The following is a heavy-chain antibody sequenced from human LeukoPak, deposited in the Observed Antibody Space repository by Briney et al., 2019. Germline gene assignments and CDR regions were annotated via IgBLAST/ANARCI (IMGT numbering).Heavy chain of an antibody. CDR1: GYTLTDYY. D-gene: IGHD3-22*01. CDR2: INPNSGGA. J-gene: IGHJ4*02. V-gene: IGHV1-2*06. CDR3: ARVGYYESSGYYEY. Sequence: ASVKVSRKASGYTLTDYYMHWVRQAPGQGLEWMGRINPNSGGANYAQKFQGRVTMTRDTSISTVYMELSRLRSDDTAVYYCARVGYYESSGYYEYWGQGTLVTVSS.